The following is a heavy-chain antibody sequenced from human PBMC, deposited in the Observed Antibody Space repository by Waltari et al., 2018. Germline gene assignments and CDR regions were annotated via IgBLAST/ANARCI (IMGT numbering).Heavy chain of an antibody. Sequence: QVQLQQWGAGLLKPSETLSLTCIVYGGSLSGYYWHWVRQAPGKGLEWIAEINDSGGTHYNPSLRSRITISLDTSKNQFSLKLTSVTAADTAIYFCARHPQLLRTGIDYWGQGTQVTVS. CDR1: GGSLSGYY. V-gene: IGHV4-34*02. CDR3: ARHPQLLRTGIDY. CDR2: INDSGGT. D-gene: IGHD2-21*01. J-gene: IGHJ4*02.